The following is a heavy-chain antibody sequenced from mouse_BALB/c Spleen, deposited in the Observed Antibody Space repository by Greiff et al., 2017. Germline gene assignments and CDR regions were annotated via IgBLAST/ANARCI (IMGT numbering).Heavy chain of an antibody. V-gene: IGHV5-17*02. Sequence: EVMLVESGGGLVQPGGSRKLSCAASGFTFSSFGMHWVRQAPEKGLEWVAYISSGSSTIYYADTVKGRFTISRDNPKNTLFLQMTSLRSEDTAMYYCARWGLGAMDYWGQGTSVTVSS. CDR2: ISSGSSTI. CDR3: ARWGLGAMDY. J-gene: IGHJ4*01. D-gene: IGHD4-1*01. CDR1: GFTFSSFG.